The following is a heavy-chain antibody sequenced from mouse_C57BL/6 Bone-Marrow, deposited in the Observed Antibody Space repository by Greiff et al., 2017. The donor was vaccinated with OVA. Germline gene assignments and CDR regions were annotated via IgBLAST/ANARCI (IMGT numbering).Heavy chain of an antibody. V-gene: IGHV1-64*01. CDR3: ARRNHYYAMDY. J-gene: IGHJ4*01. CDR2: IHPNSGST. CDR1: GYTFTSYW. Sequence: QVQLQQPGAELVKPGASVKLPCKASGYTFTSYWMHWVKQRPGQGLEWIGMIHPNSGSTNYNEKFKSKATLTVDKSSSTAYMQLSSLTSEDSAVYYCARRNHYYAMDYWGQGTSVTVSS.